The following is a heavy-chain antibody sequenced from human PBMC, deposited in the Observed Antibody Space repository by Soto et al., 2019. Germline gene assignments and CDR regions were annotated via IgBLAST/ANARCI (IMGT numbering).Heavy chain of an antibody. V-gene: IGHV1-69*01. CDR3: ARDRPSNIVVVPAAPWFDP. CDR2: IIPIFGTA. CDR1: GGTFSSYA. Sequence: QVQLVQSGAEVKTPGSSVKVSCKASGGTFSSYAISWVRQAPGQGLEWMGGIIPIFGTANYAQKFQGRVTITADESTSTAYMELSSLRSEDTAVYYCARDRPSNIVVVPAAPWFDPWGQGTLVTVSS. D-gene: IGHD2-2*01. J-gene: IGHJ5*02.